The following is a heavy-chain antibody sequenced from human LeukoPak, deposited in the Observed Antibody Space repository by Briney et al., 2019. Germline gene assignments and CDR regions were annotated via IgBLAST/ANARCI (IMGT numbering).Heavy chain of an antibody. V-gene: IGHV3-23*01. Sequence: GGSLRLSCAASGFTFSTYAMSWVRQAPGKGLEWVSTISGSGANTYYADSVRGRFTISRDNSKNTLYLHMNSLRAEDTAVYYCAKDPLPIAAAGTFDYWGQGTLVTVSS. CDR3: AKDPLPIAAAGTFDY. D-gene: IGHD6-13*01. CDR1: GFTFSTYA. J-gene: IGHJ4*02. CDR2: ISGSGANT.